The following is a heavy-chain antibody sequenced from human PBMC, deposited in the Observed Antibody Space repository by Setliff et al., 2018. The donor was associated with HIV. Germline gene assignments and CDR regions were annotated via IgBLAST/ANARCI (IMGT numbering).Heavy chain of an antibody. D-gene: IGHD6-19*01. J-gene: IGHJ4*02. V-gene: IGHV4-61*09. CDR3: ARCRRSSGWYVYH. Sequence: SETLSLTCTVSGGSISSGSYYWSWIRQPAGKGLEWIGHIYTSGSTNYNPSLKSRVTISVDTSTNQFSLKLSSVTAADTAVYYCARCRRSSGWYVYHWGQGTLVTVSS. CDR1: GGSISSGSYY. CDR2: IYTSGST.